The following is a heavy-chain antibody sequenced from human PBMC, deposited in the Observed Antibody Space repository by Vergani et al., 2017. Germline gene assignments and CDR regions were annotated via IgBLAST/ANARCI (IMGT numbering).Heavy chain of an antibody. V-gene: IGHV1-18*01. J-gene: IGHJ5*02. CDR3: ARNSEAIFGVGDWFDP. Sequence: QVQLVQSGAEVKKPGASVKVSCKASGYTFTSYGISWVRQAPGQGLEWLGWISAYNGNTNYEQKLQGRVTMTTDTSPSTAYMELRSLRSDDTAVYYCARNSEAIFGVGDWFDPWGQGTLVTVSS. CDR2: ISAYNGNT. D-gene: IGHD3-3*01. CDR1: GYTFTSYG.